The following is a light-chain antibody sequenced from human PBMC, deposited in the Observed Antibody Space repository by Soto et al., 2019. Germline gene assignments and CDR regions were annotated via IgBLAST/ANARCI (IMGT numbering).Light chain of an antibody. Sequence: QSALTQPASVSGSPGQSITISCSGTSSDVGRHNAVSWYQQHPGKVPKLMIYDVSIRPSGISDRLSASKSGNMASLTISGLQAEDEADYYCSSYRVGGSDVFGPGTKVTVL. V-gene: IGLV2-14*03. CDR2: DVS. CDR3: SSYRVGGSDV. CDR1: SSDVGRHNA. J-gene: IGLJ1*01.